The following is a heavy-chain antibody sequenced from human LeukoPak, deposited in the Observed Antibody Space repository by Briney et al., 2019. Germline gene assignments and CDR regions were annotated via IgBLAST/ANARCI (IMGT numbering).Heavy chain of an antibody. J-gene: IGHJ4*02. Sequence: SETLSLTCAVSGGSISSSNWWSWVRQPPGKGLEWIGEIYHSGSTNYNPSLKSRVTISVDKSKNQFSLKLSSVTAADTAVYYCVRSLYSSGWTPYFDYWGQGTLVTVSS. V-gene: IGHV4-4*02. CDR3: VRSLYSSGWTPYFDY. D-gene: IGHD6-19*01. CDR1: GGSISSSNW. CDR2: IYHSGST.